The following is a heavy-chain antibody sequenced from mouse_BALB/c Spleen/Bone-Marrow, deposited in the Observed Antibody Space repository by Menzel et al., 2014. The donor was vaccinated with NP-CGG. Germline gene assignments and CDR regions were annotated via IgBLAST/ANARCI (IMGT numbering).Heavy chain of an antibody. CDR1: GFSLTSYG. V-gene: IGHV2-9*02. J-gene: IGHJ2*01. CDR3: ARDYYGSSYFDY. D-gene: IGHD1-1*01. CDR2: IWAGGST. Sequence: VMLVESGPGLVAPSQSLSITCAVSGFSLTSYGVHWVRQPPGKGLEWLGVIWAGGSTNYNSALMSRLSISKDNSKSQVFLKMNSLQTDDTAMYYCARDYYGSSYFDYWGQGTTLTVSS.